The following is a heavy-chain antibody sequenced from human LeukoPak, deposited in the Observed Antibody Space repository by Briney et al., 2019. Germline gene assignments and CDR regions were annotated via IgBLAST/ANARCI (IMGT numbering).Heavy chain of an antibody. CDR1: GGSISSGSYY. J-gene: IGHJ4*02. D-gene: IGHD6-19*01. Sequence: PSQTLSLTCTVSGGSISSGSYYWSWIRQPAGKGLEWTGRIYTSGSTNYNPSLKSRVTISVDTSKNQFSLKLSSVTAADTAVYYCARVSGYSSGATFDYWGQGTLVTVSS. V-gene: IGHV4-61*02. CDR2: IYTSGST. CDR3: ARVSGYSSGATFDY.